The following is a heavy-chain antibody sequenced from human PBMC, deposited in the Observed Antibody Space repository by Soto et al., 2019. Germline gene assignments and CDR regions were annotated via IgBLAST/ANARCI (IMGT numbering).Heavy chain of an antibody. J-gene: IGHJ6*04. D-gene: IGHD3-10*01. Sequence: EVHLVESGGGLVQPGGSLRLSCAASGFTFSPYSMKWVRQAPGKGLEWVSFINSGSTYIQYADSVKGRFTISRDDGKNSLYLQMDSLRVEDTAVYYCARRFADGDGEVDVWGKGTMVIVSS. V-gene: IGHV3-48*01. CDR2: INSGSTYI. CDR1: GFTFSPYS. CDR3: ARRFADGDGEVDV.